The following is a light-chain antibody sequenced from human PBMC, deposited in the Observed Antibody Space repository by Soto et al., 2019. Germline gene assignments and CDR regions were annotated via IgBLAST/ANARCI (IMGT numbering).Light chain of an antibody. Sequence: QSVLTQPPSVSGAPGQRVTISCTGSSSNIGAGYDVHWYQQLPGTAPKLLIYGNSNRPSGVPDRFSGSKSGTSASLAITWLQAEDEADYYCQSYDSSLSALFGTGTKLTVL. CDR2: GNS. J-gene: IGLJ1*01. V-gene: IGLV1-40*01. CDR1: SSNIGAGYD. CDR3: QSYDSSLSAL.